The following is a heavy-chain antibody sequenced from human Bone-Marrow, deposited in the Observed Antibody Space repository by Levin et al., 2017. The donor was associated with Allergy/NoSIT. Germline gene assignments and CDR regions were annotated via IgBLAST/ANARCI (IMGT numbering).Heavy chain of an antibody. CDR3: ASLAVGYCSGGSCPWRDEFDI. V-gene: IGHV3-64*01. CDR1: GFTFSSYA. Sequence: SCAASGFTFSSYAMHWVRQAPGKGLEYVSSISSNGGSTNYANSVKGRFTISRDNSKNTLYLQMGSLRAEDMAVYYCASLAVGYCSGGSCPWRDEFDIWGQGTMVTVSS. CDR2: ISSNGGST. D-gene: IGHD2-15*01. J-gene: IGHJ3*02.